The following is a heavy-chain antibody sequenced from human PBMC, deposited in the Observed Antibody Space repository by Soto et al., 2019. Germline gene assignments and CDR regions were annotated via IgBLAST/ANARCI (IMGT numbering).Heavy chain of an antibody. CDR1: GFTFSSYS. Sequence: EVQLVESGGGLVKPGGSLRLSCAASGFTFSSYSMNWVRQAPGKGLEWVSSISSSSSYIYYADSVKGRFTISRDNAKNSLDLQRNSLRAEDTAVYYCATFKTGTTSARYYFDYWGQGTLVTVSS. V-gene: IGHV3-21*01. CDR2: ISSSSSYI. CDR3: ATFKTGTTSARYYFDY. J-gene: IGHJ4*02. D-gene: IGHD1-1*01.